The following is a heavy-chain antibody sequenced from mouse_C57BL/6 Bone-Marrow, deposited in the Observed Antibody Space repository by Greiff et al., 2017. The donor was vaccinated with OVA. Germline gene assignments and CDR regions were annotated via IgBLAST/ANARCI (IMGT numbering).Heavy chain of an antibody. CDR1: GFNIKDDY. CDR2: IDPENGDT. Sequence: VQLQQSGAELVRPGASVKLSCTASGFNIKDDYMHWVKQRPEQGLEWIGWIDPENGDTEYAPKFQGKATITADTSSNTAYLQLSSLTSEDTAVYYCARGSSYVIDYWGQGTTLTVSS. D-gene: IGHD1-1*01. CDR3: ARGSSYVIDY. V-gene: IGHV14-4*01. J-gene: IGHJ2*01.